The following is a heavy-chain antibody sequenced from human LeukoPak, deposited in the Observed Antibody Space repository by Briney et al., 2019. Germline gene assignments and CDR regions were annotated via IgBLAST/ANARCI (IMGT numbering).Heavy chain of an antibody. CDR1: GGSISSYY. CDR3: ARSRHENSNYGILNYYYYMDV. J-gene: IGHJ6*03. D-gene: IGHD4-11*01. V-gene: IGHV4-59*01. Sequence: SETLSLTCTVSGGSISSYYWSWIRQPPGKGLEWIGYIYYSGSTNYNPSLKSRVTISVDTSKKQFSLKLSSVTAADTAVYYCARSRHENSNYGILNYYYYMDVWGKGTTVTVSS. CDR2: IYYSGST.